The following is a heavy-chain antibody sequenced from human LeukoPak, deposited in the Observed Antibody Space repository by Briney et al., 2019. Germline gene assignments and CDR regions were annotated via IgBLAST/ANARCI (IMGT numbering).Heavy chain of an antibody. CDR1: GGTFSSNA. D-gene: IGHD1-26*01. V-gene: IGHV1-69*05. CDR3: ARAPCRIRASNVGATTGFDP. J-gene: IGHJ5*02. Sequence: SVKVSCKASGGTFSSNAISWVRQAPGQGLEWMGGIIPIFGTANYAQKFQGRVTITTDESTSTAYMELSSLRSEDTAVYYCARAPCRIRASNVGATTGFDPWGQGTLVTVSS. CDR2: IIPIFGTA.